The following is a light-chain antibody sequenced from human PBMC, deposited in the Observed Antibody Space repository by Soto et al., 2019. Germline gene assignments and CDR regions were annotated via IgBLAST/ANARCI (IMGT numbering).Light chain of an antibody. Sequence: QSALTQPPFASGSPGQSVTISCTGTSSDVGGYKYVSWYQHHPGKAPKLMIYEVSKRPSGVPDRFSGSKSGDTASLTVSGLQTEDEADYYCSSYVAGNNLVFGGGTKVTVL. CDR2: EVS. CDR1: SSDVGGYKY. CDR3: SSYVAGNNLV. V-gene: IGLV2-8*01. J-gene: IGLJ2*01.